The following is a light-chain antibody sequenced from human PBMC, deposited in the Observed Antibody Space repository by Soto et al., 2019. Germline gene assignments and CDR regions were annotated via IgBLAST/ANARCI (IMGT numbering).Light chain of an antibody. Sequence: EIVLTQSPGTLSLSPGERATLSCRASQSVSSSYLAWYQHKPGQAPRLLIYGASSTATGIPDRFSGSGSGTDFTLTISRLEPEDFAVYYCHQYGSSPQTFDQGTKVEIK. V-gene: IGKV3-20*01. CDR1: QSVSSSY. J-gene: IGKJ1*01. CDR2: GAS. CDR3: HQYGSSPQT.